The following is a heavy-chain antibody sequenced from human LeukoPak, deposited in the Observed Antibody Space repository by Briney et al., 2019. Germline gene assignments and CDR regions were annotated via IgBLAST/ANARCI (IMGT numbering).Heavy chain of an antibody. D-gene: IGHD2-2*01. CDR1: GFTFSSYG. Sequence: PGGSLRLSCAASGFTFSSYGMHWVRQAPGKGLEWVAFIRYDGSNKYYADSVKGRFTISRDNAKNSLYLQMNSLRAEDTAVYYCARDLDGTSPPCFDYWGQGTLVTVSS. V-gene: IGHV3-30*02. J-gene: IGHJ4*02. CDR2: IRYDGSNK. CDR3: ARDLDGTSPPCFDY.